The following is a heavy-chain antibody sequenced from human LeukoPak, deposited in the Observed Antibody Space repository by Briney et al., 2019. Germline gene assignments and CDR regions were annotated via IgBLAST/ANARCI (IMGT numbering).Heavy chain of an antibody. D-gene: IGHD3-10*01. J-gene: IGHJ5*02. Sequence: PGGSLRLSCAASGFTFSSYSMNWVRQAPGKGLVWVSRINTDGSSTGYADSVKGRFTISRDNAKNTLYLRMNSLRAEDTAVYYCARDVMVRGDNWFDPWGQGTLVTVSS. CDR2: INTDGSST. CDR1: GFTFSSYS. CDR3: ARDVMVRGDNWFDP. V-gene: IGHV3-74*01.